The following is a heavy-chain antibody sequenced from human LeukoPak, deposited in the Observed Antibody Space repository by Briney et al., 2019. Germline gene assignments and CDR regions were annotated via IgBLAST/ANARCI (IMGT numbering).Heavy chain of an antibody. J-gene: IGHJ4*02. CDR1: GYTFTSYG. CDR3: GRVPLSIQQLALFDY. Sequence: GASVKVSCEASGYTFTSYGISWVGQAPGQGGEWRGWISTYNGKTNNAQKLQGRVTITTETSTRTEYMEMRSVRDGETDGYECGRVPLSIQQLALFDYWGQGTLVTVSS. V-gene: IGHV1-18*01. D-gene: IGHD6-13*01. CDR2: ISTYNGKT.